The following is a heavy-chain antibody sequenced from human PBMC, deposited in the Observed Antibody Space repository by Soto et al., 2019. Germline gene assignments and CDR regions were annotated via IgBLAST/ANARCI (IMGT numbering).Heavy chain of an antibody. V-gene: IGHV4-30-4*01. Sequence: QVQLQESGPGLVKPSQTLSLTCTVSGGSISSGDYYWSWIRQPPGKGLEWIGYIYYSGSTYYNPSLXSRXTISVDTSKNQFSLKLSSGTAADTAVYYCARERPDGSRLDPWGQGTLVTVSS. CDR3: ARERPDGSRLDP. CDR1: GGSISSGDYY. CDR2: IYYSGST. J-gene: IGHJ5*02. D-gene: IGHD6-13*01.